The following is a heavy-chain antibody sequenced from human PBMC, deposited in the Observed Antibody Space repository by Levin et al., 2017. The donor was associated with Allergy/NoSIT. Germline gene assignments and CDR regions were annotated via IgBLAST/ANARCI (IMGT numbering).Heavy chain of an antibody. J-gene: IGHJ4*02. V-gene: IGHV3-21*01. Sequence: PGASVKVSCAASGFTFSDYFMTWVRQAPGKGLEWVSSISRGGNYIYYADSVRGRFSISRDNAKNSVFLQMNSLRVEDTAVYYCARGIDVYWGQGTLVTVSS. CDR1: GFTFSDYF. CDR2: ISRGGNYI. CDR3: ARGIDVY. D-gene: IGHD2/OR15-2a*01.